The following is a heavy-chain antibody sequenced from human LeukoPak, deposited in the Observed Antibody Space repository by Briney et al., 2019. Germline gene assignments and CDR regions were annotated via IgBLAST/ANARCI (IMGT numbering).Heavy chain of an antibody. D-gene: IGHD3-22*01. CDR2: MNPKSGNT. CDR3: ARAVYYYDSSGYYSNTFDP. V-gene: IGHV1-8*01. CDR1: GYTFTSYD. J-gene: IGHJ5*02. Sequence: ASVNVSCKASGYTFTSYDINWVRQAPGQGLEWMGWMNPKSGNTVYAQKFQGRVTMTRNTSISTAYMELSSLRSEDTAVYYCARAVYYYDSSGYYSNTFDPWGQGTLVTVSS.